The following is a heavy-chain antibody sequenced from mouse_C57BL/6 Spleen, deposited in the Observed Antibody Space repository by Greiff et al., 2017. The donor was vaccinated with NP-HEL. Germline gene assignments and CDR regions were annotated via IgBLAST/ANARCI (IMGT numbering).Heavy chain of an antibody. CDR3: ARKGGEPYGSRWMDY. V-gene: IGHV1-26*01. J-gene: IGHJ4*01. CDR1: GYTFTDYY. CDR2: INPNNGGT. D-gene: IGHD1-1*01. Sequence: EVQLQQSGPELVKPGASVKISCKASGYTFTDYYMNWVKQSHGKSLEWIGDINPNNGGTSYNQKFKGKATLTVDKSSSTAYMELRSLTSEDSAVYYCARKGGEPYGSRWMDYWGQGTSVTVSS.